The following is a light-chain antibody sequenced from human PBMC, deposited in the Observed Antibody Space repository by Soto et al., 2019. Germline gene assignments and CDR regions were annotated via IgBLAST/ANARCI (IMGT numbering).Light chain of an antibody. Sequence: QAVVPQPPSVSGAPWQRVTISCTGTSSNIGAGHAVHWYRQFPGAAPKLLIYGDTHRPSGVPVRFSGSKSATSASLVITGLQAEDEAEYYCQSYDTSLSGGLFGGGTKLTVL. J-gene: IGLJ3*02. CDR3: QSYDTSLSGGL. CDR1: SSNIGAGHA. V-gene: IGLV1-40*01. CDR2: GDT.